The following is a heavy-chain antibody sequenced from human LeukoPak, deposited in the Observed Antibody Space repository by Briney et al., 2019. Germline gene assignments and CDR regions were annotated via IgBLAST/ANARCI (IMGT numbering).Heavy chain of an antibody. CDR3: ARQVDSGWQSLDP. Sequence: SQTLSLTCTVSGGSISSGSYYWSWIRQPAGKGLEWIGRIYTSGSTNYNPSLKSRVTISVDTSKNQFSLKLSSVTAADTAVYYCARQVDSGWQSLDPWGQGTLVTVSS. J-gene: IGHJ5*02. V-gene: IGHV4-61*02. CDR2: IYTSGST. CDR1: GGSISSGSYY. D-gene: IGHD6-19*01.